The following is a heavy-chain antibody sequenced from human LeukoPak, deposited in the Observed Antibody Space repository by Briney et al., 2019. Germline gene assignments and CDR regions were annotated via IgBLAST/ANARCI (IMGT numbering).Heavy chain of an antibody. V-gene: IGHV4-34*01. D-gene: IGHD3-10*01. CDR2: INHSGSTS. Sequence: SETLSLTCAVYGESFSGYFWNWIRQPPGTGLEWIGEINHSGSTSNHNPSLKSRVTISVDTSKNQFSLKLSSVTAADTAVYYCARHVPDGSDFDAFDIWGQGTMVTVSS. CDR1: GESFSGYF. CDR3: ARHVPDGSDFDAFDI. J-gene: IGHJ3*02.